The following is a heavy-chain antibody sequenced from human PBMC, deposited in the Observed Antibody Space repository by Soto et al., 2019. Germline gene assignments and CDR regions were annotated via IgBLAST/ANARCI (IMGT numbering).Heavy chain of an antibody. CDR1: GFSLSTSGVG. V-gene: IGHV2-5*02. Sequence: QITLKESGPTLVKPTQTLTLTCTFSGFSLSTSGVGVGWIRQPPGTALEWLALIYWDDDKRYSPSLKSRLTITKDTPKHQVVLTMTNMDPVDTATYYCAHTNGWNPIDYWGQGTLVTVSS. D-gene: IGHD1-1*01. CDR2: IYWDDDK. J-gene: IGHJ4*02. CDR3: AHTNGWNPIDY.